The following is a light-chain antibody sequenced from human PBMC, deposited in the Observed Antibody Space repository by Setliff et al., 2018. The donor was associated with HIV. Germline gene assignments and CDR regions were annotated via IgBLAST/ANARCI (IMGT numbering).Light chain of an antibody. V-gene: IGLV2-14*01. CDR3: SSYTSSSTYV. CDR2: DVS. CDR1: SSDVGGYNY. J-gene: IGLJ1*01. Sequence: QSALTQPASVSGSPGQSITISCTGTSSDVGGYNYVSWYQQHPGNAPKLMISDVSKRPSGVSSRFSGSKSGNTASLTISGLQTEDEADYYCSSYTSSSTYVFGTGTKVTV.